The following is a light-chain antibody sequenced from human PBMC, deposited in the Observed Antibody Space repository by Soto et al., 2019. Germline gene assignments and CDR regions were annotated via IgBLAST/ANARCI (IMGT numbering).Light chain of an antibody. CDR3: MQALQPPRT. CDR2: LAS. CDR1: QSLLHSNGYNY. V-gene: IGKV2-28*01. Sequence: IVMTQSPLSLPVTPGEPASISCRSSQSLLHSNGYNYLDWYLQKPGQPPQLLFYLASDRASGVHDRFSGSGAGTDFPLKISRVEAEDVGVYYWMQALQPPRTFGQGTKVEIK. J-gene: IGKJ1*01.